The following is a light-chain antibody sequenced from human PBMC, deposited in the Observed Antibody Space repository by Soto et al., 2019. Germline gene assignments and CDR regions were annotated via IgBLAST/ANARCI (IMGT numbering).Light chain of an antibody. CDR1: RSFASS. V-gene: IGKV3-15*01. CDR2: GTS. CDR3: QQYNNWPRT. Sequence: DMVLTQSPGTLSLSPGERATLSCRASRSFASSLAWYQQKGGQAPRLLIYGTSTRATGIPARFSGSGSGTDFTLTISSLQFEDFAVYYCQQYNNWPRTFGQGTKVDIK. J-gene: IGKJ1*01.